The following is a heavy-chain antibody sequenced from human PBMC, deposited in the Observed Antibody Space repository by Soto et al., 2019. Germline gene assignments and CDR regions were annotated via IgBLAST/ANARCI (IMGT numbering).Heavy chain of an antibody. CDR2: IYYSGST. J-gene: IGHJ6*03. V-gene: IGHV4-31*03. CDR1: GGSISSGGYY. Sequence: SETLSLTCTVSGGSISSGGYYWSWIRQHPGKGLEWIGYIYYSGSTYYNPSLKSRVTISVDTSKNQFSLKLSSVTAADTAVYYCAGRLGSGYSSWSNCYCYMDVWGKGNTFNVSS. CDR3: AGRLGSGYSSWSNCYCYMDV. D-gene: IGHD6-6*01.